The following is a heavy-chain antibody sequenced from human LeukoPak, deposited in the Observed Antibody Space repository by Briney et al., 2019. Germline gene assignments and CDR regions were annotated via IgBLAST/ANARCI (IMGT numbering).Heavy chain of an antibody. D-gene: IGHD1-1*01. J-gene: IGHJ4*02. CDR3: TTGRGAYDVFDF. V-gene: IGHV1-69-2*01. CDR1: GFLFSAYY. CDR2: IDPEDGKS. Sequence: ASVKVSCKTSGFLFSAYYRHWVQQAPGKGFRWMGRIDPEDGKSTYAEDFQGRVTLTADMSTDTAYMELSRLTSEDTALYYCTTGRGAYDVFDFWGQGSLVIVSS.